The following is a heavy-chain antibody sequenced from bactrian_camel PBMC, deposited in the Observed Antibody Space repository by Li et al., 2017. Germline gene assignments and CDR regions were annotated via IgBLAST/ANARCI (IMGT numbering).Heavy chain of an antibody. D-gene: IGHD6*01. CDR2: IYTAGGNT. V-gene: IGHV3S40*01. J-gene: IGHJ4*01. CDR1: GFTVSSYY. CDR3: STDLVAGEYNY. Sequence: VQLVESGGDLVQPGGSLRLSCAASGFTVSSYYMTWVRQAPGKEREGVALIYTAGGNTYYSESVKGRFTISRDNARNTVYLQMNSLKSEDTALYYCSTDLVAGEYNYWGQGTQVTVS.